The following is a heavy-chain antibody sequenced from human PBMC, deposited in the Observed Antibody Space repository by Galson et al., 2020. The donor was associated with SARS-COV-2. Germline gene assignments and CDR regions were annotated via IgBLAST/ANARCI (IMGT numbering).Heavy chain of an antibody. D-gene: IGHD1-20*01. CDR1: GFTFSSYG. J-gene: IGHJ2*01. CDR3: AKKTITAGLPASFDL. V-gene: IGHV3-30*18. Sequence: GGSLRLSCAASGFTFSSYGMHWVRQAPGKGLEWVAVISYDTTIKYYADSVKGRFTISRDNSKNTVYLQMDSLRAEDTATYYCAKKTITAGLPASFDLWGRGTLVTVSS. CDR2: ISYDTTIK.